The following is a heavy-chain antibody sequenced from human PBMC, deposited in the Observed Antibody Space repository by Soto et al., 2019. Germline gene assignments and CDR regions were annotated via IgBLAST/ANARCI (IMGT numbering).Heavy chain of an antibody. Sequence: EVQLVASGGGLVKPGGSLRLSCAASGFTFSRYTMIWVRQAPGKGLEWVSSIRPTSANIYYADSLEGRFTISRDDAKNSLYLQMDSLRAEDTAVCYCASHDRYGYNDYWGQGILVTVSS. V-gene: IGHV3-21*01. CDR1: GFTFSRYT. D-gene: IGHD5-12*01. J-gene: IGHJ4*02. CDR2: IRPTSANI. CDR3: ASHDRYGYNDY.